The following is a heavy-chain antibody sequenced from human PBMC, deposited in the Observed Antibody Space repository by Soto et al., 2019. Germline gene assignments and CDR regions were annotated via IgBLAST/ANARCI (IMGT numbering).Heavy chain of an antibody. D-gene: IGHD6-13*01. CDR3: ARYSIQLVRTNSDLYPPRYYYYGMDA. V-gene: IGHV4-34*01. CDR1: GGSFSGYY. CDR2: INHSGST. Sequence: SETLSLTCAVYGGSFSGYYWSWIRQPPGKGLEWIGEINHSGSTNYNPSLKSRVTISVDTSKNQFSLKLSSVTAADTAVYYCARYSIQLVRTNSDLYPPRYYYYGMDAWGQGTTVTVSS. J-gene: IGHJ6*02.